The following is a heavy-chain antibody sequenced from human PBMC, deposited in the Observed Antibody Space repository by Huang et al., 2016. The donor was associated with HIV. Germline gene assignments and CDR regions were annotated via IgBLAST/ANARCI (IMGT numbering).Heavy chain of an antibody. CDR3: AKTSAMEQQLVGAGF. J-gene: IGHJ4*02. V-gene: IGHV3-48*01. CDR2: CSSSRNRI. Sequence: EVQLVESGGGLVQPGGSLRLSCAAYGFTFSNSNMNWVRQTPGKGLEWISYCSSSRNRIYYADSVKGRFTISRDNAQSTLYFQMNSLRAEDTAVYYCAKTSAMEQQLVGAGFWGQGTLVTVSS. D-gene: IGHD1-1*01. CDR1: GFTFSNSN.